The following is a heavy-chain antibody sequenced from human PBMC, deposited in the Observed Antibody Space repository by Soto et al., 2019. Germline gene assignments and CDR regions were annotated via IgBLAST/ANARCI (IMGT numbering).Heavy chain of an antibody. Sequence: VQLVESGGGVVQPGTSLRLSYSASGFTLSGVDMHWVRQAPGKGLEWVAVMSYDGRNQYYADSVKGRFTVSRDSSKSTLYLQMNSLRTEDAAVYYCAKGGWYTSSSRSDCWGQGTLVTVSS. D-gene: IGHD6-6*01. V-gene: IGHV3-30*18. CDR2: MSYDGRNQ. CDR1: GFTLSGVD. J-gene: IGHJ4*02. CDR3: AKGGWYTSSSRSDC.